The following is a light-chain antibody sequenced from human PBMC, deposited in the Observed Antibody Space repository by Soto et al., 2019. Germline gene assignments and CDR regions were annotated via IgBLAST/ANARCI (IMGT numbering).Light chain of an antibody. CDR2: LGS. V-gene: IGKV2-28*01. Sequence: DIVMTQSPLSLPVTPGEPASISCRSSQSLLHSNGYNYLDWYLQKPGQSPQLLIYLGSNRASGVPDRFSGSGSGTDFTLKIRRVEAEDVGVYYCMRALQTSSFTFGPGTKVDIK. CDR1: QSLLHSNGYNY. CDR3: MRALQTSSFT. J-gene: IGKJ3*01.